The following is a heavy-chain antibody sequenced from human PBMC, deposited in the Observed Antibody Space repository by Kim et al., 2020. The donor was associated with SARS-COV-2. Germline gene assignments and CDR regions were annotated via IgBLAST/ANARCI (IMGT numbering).Heavy chain of an antibody. CDR2: IFSDGSK. CDR3: ARESAVAGLIDY. Sequence: GGSLRLSCAASGFTVSSSYMSWVRQVPGKGLEWVSNIFSDGSKYYADSVKGRFTISRDISKNTLYLQMNSLRAEDTAVYHCARESAVAGLIDYWGQGTLVTVSS. V-gene: IGHV3-53*01. CDR1: GFTVSSSY. D-gene: IGHD6-19*01. J-gene: IGHJ4*02.